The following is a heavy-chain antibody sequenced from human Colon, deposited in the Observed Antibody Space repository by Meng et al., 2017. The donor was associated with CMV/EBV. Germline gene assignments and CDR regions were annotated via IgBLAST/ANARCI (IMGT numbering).Heavy chain of an antibody. D-gene: IGHD6-19*01. CDR1: GGSVTSGTYY. J-gene: IGHJ4*02. V-gene: IGHV4-61*01. CDR3: ARETSGWSTGIDY. Sequence: VSGGSVTSGTYYWTWIRQPPGQGLGWIGYISYSGNTNYNPSRKSRLTIEVDTSRNQFSLKLTSVSAADTAMYYCARETSGWSTGIDYWGQGTLVTVSS. CDR2: ISYSGNT.